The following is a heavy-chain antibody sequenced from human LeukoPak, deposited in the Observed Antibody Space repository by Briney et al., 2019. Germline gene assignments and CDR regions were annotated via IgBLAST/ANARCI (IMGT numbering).Heavy chain of an antibody. J-gene: IGHJ4*02. V-gene: IGHV1-69*06. D-gene: IGHD5-12*01. CDR3: ASAGGGYELEN. CDR2: IIPIFGTA. Sequence: PGASVTVSCKASGGTFSSYAISWVRQAPGQGLEWMGGIIPIFGTANYAQKFQGRVTITADKSTSTAYMELSSLRSEDTAVYYCASAGGGYELENWGQGTLVTVSS. CDR1: GGTFSSYA.